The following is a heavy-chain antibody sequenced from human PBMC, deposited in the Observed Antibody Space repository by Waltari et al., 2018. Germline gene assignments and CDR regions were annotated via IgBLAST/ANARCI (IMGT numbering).Heavy chain of an antibody. Sequence: QVQLQESGPGLVKPSETLSLTCTVSGGSISSYYWSWIRQPPGKGLEWIGYIYYSGSTNCNPSLKSRVTISVDTSKNQCSLKLSSVTAADTAVYYCARVGAQDCSGGSCYDYWGQGTLVTVSS. CDR2: IYYSGST. CDR3: ARVGAQDCSGGSCYDY. V-gene: IGHV4-59*01. D-gene: IGHD2-15*01. J-gene: IGHJ4*02. CDR1: GGSISSYY.